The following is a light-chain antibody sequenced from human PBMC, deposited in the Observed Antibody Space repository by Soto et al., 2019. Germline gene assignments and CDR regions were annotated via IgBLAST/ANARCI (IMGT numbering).Light chain of an antibody. J-gene: IGLJ2*01. CDR3: QWHVTKVDGVV. V-gene: IGLV1-40*01. CDR1: SSNVGANND. Sequence: QSVLTQPTSVSGAPGQTVTISCTGSSSNVGANNDVNWYQQLPGTAPKVLIYDNTNRPSGVPDRFSGSKSGTSASLAITGLQAEDEADYDCQWHVTKVDGVVFGGGTKLTVL. CDR2: DNT.